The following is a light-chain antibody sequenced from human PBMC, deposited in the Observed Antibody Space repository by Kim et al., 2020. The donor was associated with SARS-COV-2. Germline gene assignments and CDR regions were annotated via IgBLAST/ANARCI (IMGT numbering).Light chain of an antibody. CDR2: GAS. CDR1: QSVSSSY. Sequence: SPGERATPSCRASQSVSSSYLAWYQQKPGQAPRLLIYGASSRATGIPDRFSGSGSGTDFTLTISRLEPEDFAVYYCQQYGSSPNTFGGGTKVDIK. CDR3: QQYGSSPNT. V-gene: IGKV3-20*01. J-gene: IGKJ4*01.